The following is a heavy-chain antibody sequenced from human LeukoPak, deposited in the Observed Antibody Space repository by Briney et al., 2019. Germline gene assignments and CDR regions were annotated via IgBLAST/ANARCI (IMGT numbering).Heavy chain of an antibody. CDR1: GGSISSSNW. Sequence: SGTLSLTCAVSGGSISSSNWWGWVRQPRGKGLEWIGEIYHSGSTNYNPSLKSRVTISVDKSKNQFSLKLSSVTAADTAVYYCARVPYGDDEYIQHWGQGTLVTVSS. CDR2: IYHSGST. CDR3: ARVPYGDDEYIQH. J-gene: IGHJ1*01. D-gene: IGHD4-17*01. V-gene: IGHV4-4*02.